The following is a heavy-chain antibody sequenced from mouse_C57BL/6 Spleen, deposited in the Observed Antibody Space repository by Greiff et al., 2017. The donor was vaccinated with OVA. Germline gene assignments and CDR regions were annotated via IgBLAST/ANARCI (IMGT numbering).Heavy chain of an antibody. J-gene: IGHJ2*01. CDR3: ASAGSCDYFDY. D-gene: IGHD1-2*01. CDR2: INPNNGGT. CDR1: GYAFTDYY. Sequence: VQLQQSGPELVKPGASVKISCKASGYAFTDYYMNWVKQSHGKSLEWIGDINPNNGGTSYNQKFKGKATLTGDKSSSTAYLELRSLTSEDSAVYYCASAGSCDYFDYWGQGTTLTVSA. V-gene: IGHV1-26*01.